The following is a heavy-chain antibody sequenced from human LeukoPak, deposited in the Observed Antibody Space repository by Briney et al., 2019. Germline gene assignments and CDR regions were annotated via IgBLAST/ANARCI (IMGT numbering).Heavy chain of an antibody. CDR1: GDSISGSSYY. CDR2: TRNKAASYTT. J-gene: IGHJ2*01. Sequence: LSLTCTVSGDSISGSSYYWGWIRQTPGKGLEWVGRTRNKAASYTTEYAASVKGRFTVSRDASKNSLYLQMNSLKTEDTAVYYCARTHQDYWYFDLWGRGTLVTVSS. V-gene: IGHV3-72*01. CDR3: ARTHQDYWYFDL.